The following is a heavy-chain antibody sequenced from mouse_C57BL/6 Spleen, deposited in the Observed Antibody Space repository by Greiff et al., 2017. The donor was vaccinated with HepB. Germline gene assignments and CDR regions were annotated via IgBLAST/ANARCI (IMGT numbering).Heavy chain of an antibody. D-gene: IGHD1-1*01. Sequence: QVQLQQPGAELVRPGSSVKLSCKASGYTFTSYWMHWVKQRPIQGLEWIGNIDPSDSETHYNQKFKDKATLTVDKSSSTAYMRLSSLTSEDSAVYYCARSKSYGRSTGYFYVWGTGTTGTVSS. J-gene: IGHJ1*03. CDR1: GYTFTSYW. CDR2: IDPSDSET. CDR3: ARSKSYGRSTGYFYV. V-gene: IGHV1-52*01.